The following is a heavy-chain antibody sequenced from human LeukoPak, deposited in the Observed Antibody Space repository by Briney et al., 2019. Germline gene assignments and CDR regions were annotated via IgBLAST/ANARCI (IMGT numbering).Heavy chain of an antibody. CDR2: ISSSSSYI. V-gene: IGHV3-21*01. D-gene: IGHD2-2*02. J-gene: IGHJ5*02. Sequence: PGGSLRLSCAASGFTFSSYWMSWVRQAPGKGLEWVSSISSSSSYIYYADSVKGRFTISRDNAKNSLYLQMNSLRAEDTAVYYCARDPSIVVVPATIGWFDPWGQGTLVTVSS. CDR1: GFTFSSYW. CDR3: ARDPSIVVVPATIGWFDP.